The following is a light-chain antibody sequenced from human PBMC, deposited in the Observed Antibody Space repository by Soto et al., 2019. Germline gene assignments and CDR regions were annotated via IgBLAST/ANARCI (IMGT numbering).Light chain of an antibody. V-gene: IGKV3-15*01. Sequence: EIEMTQSRATLSVSPGERATRACRASQSVSSNLAWYQQKPGQAPRLLIYGASTRATGIPARFSGSGSGTEFTLTISSLQSEDFAVYYCQQYNNWPFTFGPGTKVDIK. CDR1: QSVSSN. CDR2: GAS. CDR3: QQYNNWPFT. J-gene: IGKJ3*01.